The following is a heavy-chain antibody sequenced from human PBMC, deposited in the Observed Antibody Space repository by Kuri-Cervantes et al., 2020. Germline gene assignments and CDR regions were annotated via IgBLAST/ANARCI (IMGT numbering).Heavy chain of an antibody. CDR3: ARLGDSSSWYFIGYYYMDV. D-gene: IGHD6-13*01. V-gene: IGHV3-13*01. CDR1: GFTFSSYD. CDR2: IGTAGDT. J-gene: IGHJ6*03. Sequence: GESLKISCAASGFTFSSYDMHWVRQATGKGLEWVSAIGTAGDTYYPGSVKGRFTISRENAKNSLYLQMNSLRAEDTAVYYCARLGDSSSWYFIGYYYMDVWGKGTTVTVSS.